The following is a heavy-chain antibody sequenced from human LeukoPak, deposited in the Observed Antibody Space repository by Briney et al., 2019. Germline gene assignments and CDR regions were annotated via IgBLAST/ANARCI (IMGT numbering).Heavy chain of an antibody. CDR3: ARGAVLWFGELLLGWFDP. Sequence: ASETLSLTCTVSGGSISSYYWSWLRQPPGKGLEWIGYIYYSGSTNYNPSLKSRVTISVDTSKNQFSLKLSSVTAADTAVHYCARGAVLWFGELLLGWFDPWGQGTLVTVSS. D-gene: IGHD3-10*01. CDR2: IYYSGST. J-gene: IGHJ5*02. V-gene: IGHV4-59*08. CDR1: GGSISSYY.